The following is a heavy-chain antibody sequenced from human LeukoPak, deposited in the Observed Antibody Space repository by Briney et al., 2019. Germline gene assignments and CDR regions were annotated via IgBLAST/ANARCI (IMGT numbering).Heavy chain of an antibody. J-gene: IGHJ4*02. CDR2: IWYDGSNK. CDR1: GFTFSDYG. V-gene: IGHV3-33*01. CDR3: ARELPPVVKYYFDY. Sequence: GGSLRLSCAASGFTFSDYGMHWVRQAPGKGLEWVAVIWYDGSNKYYADSVKGRFTISRDNSKNTLYRQMNSLRAEDTAVYYLARELPPVVKYYFDYWGQGTLVTVSS. D-gene: IGHD3-22*01.